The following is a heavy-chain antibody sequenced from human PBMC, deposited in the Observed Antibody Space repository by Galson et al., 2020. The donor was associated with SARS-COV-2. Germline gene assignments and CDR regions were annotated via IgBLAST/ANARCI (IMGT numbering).Heavy chain of an antibody. J-gene: IGHJ6*02. D-gene: IGHD3-22*01. V-gene: IGHV7-4-1*02. CDR2: INTNTGNQ. CDR3: ASPYDSSGYYLSWGGYYYYGMDV. CDR1: GYTFTSYA. Sequence: ASVKVSCKASGYTFTSYAMNWVRQAPGQGLERMGWINTNTGNQTHAQGITGRFVFSLDTSVSTAYLQISSLKAEDTAVYYCASPYDSSGYYLSWGGYYYYGMDVWGQGTTVTVSS.